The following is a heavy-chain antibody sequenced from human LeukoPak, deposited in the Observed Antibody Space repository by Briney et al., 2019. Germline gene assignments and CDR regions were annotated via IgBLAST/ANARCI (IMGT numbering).Heavy chain of an antibody. Sequence: ASVKVSCRASGYTFTGYYLHWVRQAPGQGLEWMGWINPNSGGTKSAQKFQGRVTMTRDTSTSTVYMDLSSLRSDDTAVYYCARGNGYSPRGGFDIWGQGTMVTVSS. V-gene: IGHV1-2*02. CDR3: ARGNGYSPRGGFDI. CDR2: INPNSGGT. D-gene: IGHD5-24*01. J-gene: IGHJ3*02. CDR1: GYTFTGYY.